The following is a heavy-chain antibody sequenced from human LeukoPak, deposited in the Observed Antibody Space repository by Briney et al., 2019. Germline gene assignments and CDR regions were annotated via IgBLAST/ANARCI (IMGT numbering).Heavy chain of an antibody. CDR1: GFTFDNYG. CDR2: IKQDGSEK. CDR3: ATGYSSGWYFYFQH. J-gene: IGHJ1*01. V-gene: IGHV3-7*01. Sequence: GGSLRLSCTAFGFTFDNYGMHWVRQAPGKGLEWVANIKQDGSEKNYVDSVKGRFTISRDNAKNSLSLRMNSLSAEDTAVYYCATGYSSGWYFYFQHWGQGSLVSVSS. D-gene: IGHD6-19*01.